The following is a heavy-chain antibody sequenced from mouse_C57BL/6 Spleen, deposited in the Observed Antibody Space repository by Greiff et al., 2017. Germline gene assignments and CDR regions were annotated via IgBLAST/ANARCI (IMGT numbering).Heavy chain of an antibody. J-gene: IGHJ2*01. CDR2: IRLKSDNYAT. CDR1: GFTFSNYW. D-gene: IGHD3-1*01. V-gene: IGHV6-3*01. Sequence: EVMLVESGGGLVQPGGSLKLSCVASGFTFSNYWMNWVRQSPEKGLEWVAQIRLKSDNYATHYAESVKGRFTISRDDSKSSVYLQMHNLSAEDTGIYYCTGEGSAEGFDYWGQGTTLTVSS. CDR3: TGEGSAEGFDY.